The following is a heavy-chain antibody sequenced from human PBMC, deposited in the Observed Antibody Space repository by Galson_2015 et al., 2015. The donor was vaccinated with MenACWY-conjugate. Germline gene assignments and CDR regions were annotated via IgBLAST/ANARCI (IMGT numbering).Heavy chain of an antibody. Sequence: SLRLSCAASGFTFSSYSMNWVRQAPGKGLEWISYISTTRSATYYADSVKGRFTISIDNAKNSLYLQMNSLRAEDTAVYYCAREPNSDLCYMDVWGKGTTVTVSS. CDR2: ISTTRSAT. J-gene: IGHJ6*03. CDR3: AREPNSDLCYMDV. D-gene: IGHD2-21*01. V-gene: IGHV3-48*01. CDR1: GFTFSSYS.